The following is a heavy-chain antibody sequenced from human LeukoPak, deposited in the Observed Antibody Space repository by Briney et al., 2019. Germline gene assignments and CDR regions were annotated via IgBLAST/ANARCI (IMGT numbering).Heavy chain of an antibody. V-gene: IGHV1-18*01. CDR2: ISAYNGNT. CDR3: ARVRGLYDFWGGYSHYYYYYYMDV. CDR1: GYTFTSYG. J-gene: IGHJ6*03. D-gene: IGHD3-3*01. Sequence: ASVKVSCKASGYTFTSYGISWVRQAPGQGLEWMGWISAYNGNTNYAQKLQGRVTMTTDTSTSTAYMELRSLRSDDTAVYYCARVRGLYDFWGGYSHYYYYYYMDVWGKGTTVTVSS.